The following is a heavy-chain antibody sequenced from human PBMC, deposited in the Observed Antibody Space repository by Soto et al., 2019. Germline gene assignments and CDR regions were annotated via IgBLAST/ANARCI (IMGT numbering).Heavy chain of an antibody. CDR1: GGSISSSNW. Sequence: QVQLQESGPGLVKPSGTLSLTCAVSGGSISSSNWWSWVRQPPGKGLEWIGEIYHSGSTNYNPSLKGRVTISVDKSKNQFSLKLSSVTAADTAVYYCAGALSSGWKPYYFDYWGQGTLVTVSS. CDR3: AGALSSGWKPYYFDY. D-gene: IGHD6-19*01. CDR2: IYHSGST. J-gene: IGHJ4*02. V-gene: IGHV4-4*02.